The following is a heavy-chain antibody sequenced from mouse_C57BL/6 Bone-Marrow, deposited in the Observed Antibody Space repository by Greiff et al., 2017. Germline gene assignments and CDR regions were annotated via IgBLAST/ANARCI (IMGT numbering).Heavy chain of an antibody. CDR1: GYSITSDY. D-gene: IGHD1-1*01. Sequence: EVQLQESGPGLAKPSQTLSLTCSVTGYSITSDYWNWIRKFPGNKLEYMGYISYSGSTYYNPSLKSRISITRDTSKTQYYLQLNSVTTEDTATYYCARLAFRYYGSSYGLFDYWGQGTTLTVSS. CDR3: ARLAFRYYGSSYGLFDY. V-gene: IGHV3-8*01. J-gene: IGHJ2*01. CDR2: ISYSGST.